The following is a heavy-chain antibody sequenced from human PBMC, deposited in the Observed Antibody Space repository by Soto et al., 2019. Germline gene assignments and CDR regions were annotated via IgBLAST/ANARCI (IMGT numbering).Heavy chain of an antibody. CDR1: DDSISNTNSY. J-gene: IGHJ4*02. CDR3: ARRNYPYFLDS. D-gene: IGHD1-7*01. CDR2: IVYSGNT. Sequence: QLQLQESGPGLVKPSETLSLTCTVSDDSISNTNSYWAWIRQPPGKGLEWIAIIVYSGNTYYNPSLKSRVTMSVDTSKNQFSLKLSSVTAADTAVYYCARRNYPYFLDSWGQGTLVTVSS. V-gene: IGHV4-39*01.